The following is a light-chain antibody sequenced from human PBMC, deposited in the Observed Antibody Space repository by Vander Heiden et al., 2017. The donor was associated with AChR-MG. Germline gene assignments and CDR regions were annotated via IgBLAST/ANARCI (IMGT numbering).Light chain of an antibody. CDR1: QSLLHSNGYIY. Sequence: DIVMTQSPLSLPVTPGEPASISCRSSQSLLHSNGYIYLDWYLQKPGQSPQLLIYLGSNRASGVPDRFSGSGSGTDFTLKISRVEAEDVGVYYCRQALQSARTFGQGTKVEIK. CDR2: LGS. V-gene: IGKV2-28*01. J-gene: IGKJ1*01. CDR3: RQALQSART.